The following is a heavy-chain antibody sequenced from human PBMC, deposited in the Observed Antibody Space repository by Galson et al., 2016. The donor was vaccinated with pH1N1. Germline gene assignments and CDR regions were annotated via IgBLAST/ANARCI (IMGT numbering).Heavy chain of an antibody. J-gene: IGHJ1*01. CDR3: AGRSTELGLGD. V-gene: IGHV5-51*03. CDR2: IYPGDSET. Sequence: QSGAEVKKPGESLKISCQASGYTFTTYWIGWVRQMPGKGLEWMGIIYPGDSETKYSPSFEGQVTFSVDKSKNTAYLHWSSLKAADAAIYYCAGRSTELGLGDWGQGGLVTVSS. D-gene: IGHD1-26*01. CDR1: GYTFTTYW.